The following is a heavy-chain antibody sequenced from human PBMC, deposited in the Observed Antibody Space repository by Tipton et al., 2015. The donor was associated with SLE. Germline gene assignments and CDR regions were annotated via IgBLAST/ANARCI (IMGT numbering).Heavy chain of an antibody. D-gene: IGHD3-9*01. CDR1: GVSASSYY. CDR3: ARGSLRYFDWLFRGHFDY. Sequence: TLSLTCTVSGVSASSYYWTWIRQPPGKGLEWIGYIYISGSTNSNPSLKSRVTISVDTSKNQFSLKLSSVTAADTAVYYCARGSLRYFDWLFRGHFDYWGQGTLVTVSS. CDR2: IYISGST. J-gene: IGHJ4*02. V-gene: IGHV4-4*08.